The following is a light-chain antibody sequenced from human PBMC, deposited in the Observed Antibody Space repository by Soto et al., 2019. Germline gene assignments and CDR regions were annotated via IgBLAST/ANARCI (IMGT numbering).Light chain of an antibody. CDR2: GNS. V-gene: IGLV1-40*01. CDR1: SNIGAAYD. CDR3: QSYYRNLRGWV. J-gene: IGLJ3*02. Sequence: QAVVAQPPSVSGAPGQRVTISCSNIGAAYDVHWYQQLPGTAPKLLIFGNSRRPSGVPDRFSGAKSGTSASLAITWLQAEDEADYYCQSYYRNLRGWVFGGGTKLTVL.